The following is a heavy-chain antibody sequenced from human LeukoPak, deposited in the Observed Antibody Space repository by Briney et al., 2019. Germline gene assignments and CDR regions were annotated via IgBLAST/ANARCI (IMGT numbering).Heavy chain of an antibody. J-gene: IGHJ4*02. CDR2: ISGSSSSA. D-gene: IGHD2-15*01. V-gene: IGHV3-23*01. CDR3: AKDRLQFGYCSGGSCYATFDS. Sequence: GGSLRLSCAASGFTFNNYATSWVRQAPGKGLEWVSAISGSSSSAYYADSVKGRFTISRDNSRNTLYLQMSSLRAEDTAVYYCAKDRLQFGYCSGGSCYATFDSWGQGTLLTVSS. CDR1: GFTFNNYA.